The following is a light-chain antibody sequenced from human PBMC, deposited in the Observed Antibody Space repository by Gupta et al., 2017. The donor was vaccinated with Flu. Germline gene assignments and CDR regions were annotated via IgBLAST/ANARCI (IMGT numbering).Light chain of an antibody. Sequence: SSELTQDPAVSVALGPTVRITCHGDSLRNSYASVDQQKPGQAPVLVIYAKNIRPSGIPDRFSGSSSGNTASLTITGAQAEDEADYYCNSRDSTDNHQAVFGGGTKLTVL. V-gene: IGLV3-19*01. CDR3: NSRDSTDNHQAV. CDR1: SLRNSY. J-gene: IGLJ2*01. CDR2: AKN.